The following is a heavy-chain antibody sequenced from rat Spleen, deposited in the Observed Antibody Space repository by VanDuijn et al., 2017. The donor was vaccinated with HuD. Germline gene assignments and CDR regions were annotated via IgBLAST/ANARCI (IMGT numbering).Heavy chain of an antibody. V-gene: IGHV5S23*01. CDR3: TRDRTTEGIFDY. CDR2: ISTGGSI. CDR1: GFTFSNYD. J-gene: IGHJ2*01. D-gene: IGHD1-11*01. Sequence: EVQLVESGGGLVQPGRSLKLSCAASGFTFSNYDMAWVRQAPTKGLEWVASISTGGSIYYPDSVKGRFTISRDNAQNTLYLQMNSLRSEDTATYYCTRDRTTEGIFDYWGQGVMVTVSS.